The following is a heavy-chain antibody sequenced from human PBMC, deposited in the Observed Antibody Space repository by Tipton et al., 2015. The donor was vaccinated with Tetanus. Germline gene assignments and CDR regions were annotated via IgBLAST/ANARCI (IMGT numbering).Heavy chain of an antibody. V-gene: IGHV3-30*03. Sequence: SLRLSCAASGFTFSSYGMHWVRQAPGKGLEWVAVISYDGSNKYYADSVKGRFTISRDNSKNTLYLQMNSRRAEDTAVYYCATLPNSGSYLRARDAFDIWGQGTMVTVSS. CDR2: ISYDGSNK. D-gene: IGHD1-26*01. J-gene: IGHJ3*02. CDR1: GFTFSSYG. CDR3: ATLPNSGSYLRARDAFDI.